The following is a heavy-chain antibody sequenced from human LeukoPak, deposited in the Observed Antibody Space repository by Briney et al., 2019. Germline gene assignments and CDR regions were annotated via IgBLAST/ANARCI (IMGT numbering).Heavy chain of an antibody. D-gene: IGHD6-13*01. CDR3: ARDAGSSWYPFDY. CDR1: GGSISSGSYY. V-gene: IGHV4-61*02. Sequence: TLSLTCTVSGGSISSGSYYWSWIRQPAGKGLEWIGRIYTSGSTNYNPSLKSRVTISVDTSKNQLSLKLSSVTAADTAVYYCARDAGSSWYPFDYWGQGTLVTVSS. CDR2: IYTSGST. J-gene: IGHJ4*02.